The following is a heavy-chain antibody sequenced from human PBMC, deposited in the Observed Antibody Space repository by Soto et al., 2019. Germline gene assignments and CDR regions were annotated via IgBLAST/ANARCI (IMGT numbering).Heavy chain of an antibody. J-gene: IGHJ6*02. CDR1: GFTFSSYG. CDR2: IWYDGSIK. V-gene: IGHV3-33*01. CDR3: ARDGSLIAAAGLYYYYYGMDV. Sequence: GGSLRLSCAASGFTFSSYGMHWVRQAPGKGLEWVAVIWYDGSIKYYADSVKGRFTISRDNSKNTLYLQMNSLRAEDTAVYYCARDGSLIAAAGLYYYYYGMDVWGQGTTVTVSS. D-gene: IGHD6-13*01.